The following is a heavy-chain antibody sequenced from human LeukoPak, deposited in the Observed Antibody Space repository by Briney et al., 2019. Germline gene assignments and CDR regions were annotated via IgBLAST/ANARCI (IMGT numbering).Heavy chain of an antibody. J-gene: IGHJ4*02. CDR2: IHTNSGGT. D-gene: IGHD2/OR15-2a*01. Sequence: ASVKVSCKAFGYTFTTYYIHWVRQAPGQGLEWMGWIHTNSGGTNYAQRFQGRVAMTRDTSISTAYMELSSLGSDDTAMYYCVRGLFSPGDQWGQGTLVTVST. V-gene: IGHV1-2*02. CDR3: VRGLFSPGDQ. CDR1: GYTFTTYY.